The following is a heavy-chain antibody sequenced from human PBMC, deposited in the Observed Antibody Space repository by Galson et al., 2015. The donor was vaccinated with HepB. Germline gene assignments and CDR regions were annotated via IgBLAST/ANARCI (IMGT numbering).Heavy chain of an antibody. J-gene: IGHJ4*02. CDR2: ISYDGSNK. V-gene: IGHV3-30*18. D-gene: IGHD3-3*01. Sequence: SLRLSCATSGFTFSNYGMHWVRQAPGKGLEWVAVISYDGSNKYYVDSVKGRFTLSRDNSKNTLYLQMNSLRGEDTALYYCAKDLSKFWSGTDYWGQGTLVTVSS. CDR3: AKDLSKFWSGTDY. CDR1: GFTFSNYG.